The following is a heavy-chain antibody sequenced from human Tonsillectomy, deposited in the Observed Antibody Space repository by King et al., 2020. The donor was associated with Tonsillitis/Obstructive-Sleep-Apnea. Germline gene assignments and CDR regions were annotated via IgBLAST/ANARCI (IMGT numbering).Heavy chain of an antibody. Sequence: VQSGAEVKKPGESLKISCKGSGYSFTSYWIGWVRQMPGKGLEWMGIIYPGASDTTYSPSFQGQVTISADKSISTAYLQWSSLKASDTAMYYCASSDCSSTSSPLAFDYWGQGTLVTVSS. D-gene: IGHD2-2*01. J-gene: IGHJ4*02. CDR1: GYSFTSYW. V-gene: IGHV5-51*01. CDR3: ASSDCSSTSSPLAFDY. CDR2: IYPGASDT.